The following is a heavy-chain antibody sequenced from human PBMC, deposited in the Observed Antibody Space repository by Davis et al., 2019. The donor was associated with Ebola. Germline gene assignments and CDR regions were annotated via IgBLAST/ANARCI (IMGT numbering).Heavy chain of an antibody. CDR3: ARGIAAVAIFLADAFDI. CDR1: GYTFTSYG. J-gene: IGHJ3*02. V-gene: IGHV1-18*04. Sequence: AASVKVSCKASGYTFTSYGISWVRQAPGQGLEWMGWISAYNGNTNYAQKLQGRVTMTTDTSTSTAYMEVTSLTSDDTAVYYCARGIAAVAIFLADAFDIWGQGTMVTVSS. CDR2: ISAYNGNT. D-gene: IGHD6-13*01.